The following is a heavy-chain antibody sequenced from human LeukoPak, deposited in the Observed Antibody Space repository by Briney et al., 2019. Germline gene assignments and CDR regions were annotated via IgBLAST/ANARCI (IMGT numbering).Heavy chain of an antibody. Sequence: QAGGSLRLSCAASGFTFSSYGMHWVRQAPGKGLEWVAVISYDGSNKYYADSVKGRFTISRDNSENTLYLQMNSLRAEDTAVYYCARAVTTRFCSDYWGQGTLVTVSS. V-gene: IGHV3-30-3*01. CDR3: ARAVTTRFCSDY. J-gene: IGHJ4*02. CDR1: GFTFSSYG. D-gene: IGHD4-17*01. CDR2: ISYDGSNK.